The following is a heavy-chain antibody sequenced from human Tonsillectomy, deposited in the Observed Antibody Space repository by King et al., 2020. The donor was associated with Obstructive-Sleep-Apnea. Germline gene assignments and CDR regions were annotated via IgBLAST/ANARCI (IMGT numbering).Heavy chain of an antibody. V-gene: IGHV3-33*06. CDR2: IWSDGSHK. J-gene: IGHJ4*02. CDR1: GFTFNDYD. D-gene: IGHD6-19*01. CDR3: AKETGFRSGWFAFEY. Sequence: VQLVESGGGVVQPGRSLRLSCAASGFTFNDYDMHWVRQTPGKRLEWVANIWSDGSHKYYADSVKGRFTVSRDNSKNTVYLQMNSLRVEDTALYYCAKETGFRSGWFAFEYWGQGTLVTVSS.